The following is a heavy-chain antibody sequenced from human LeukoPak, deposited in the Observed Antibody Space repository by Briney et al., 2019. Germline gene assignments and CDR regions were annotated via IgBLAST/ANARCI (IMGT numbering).Heavy chain of an antibody. CDR2: ISGSGGST. CDR1: GFTFSSYA. CDR3: AKVVVGFSPYDSSGYYWSRFDY. J-gene: IGHJ4*02. D-gene: IGHD3-22*01. Sequence: GGSLRLSCAASGFTFSSYAMSWVRQAPGKGLEWVSAISGSGGSTYYADSVKGRFTISRDNSRNTLYLQMNSLRAEDTAVYYCAKVVVGFSPYDSSGYYWSRFDYWGQGTLVTVSS. V-gene: IGHV3-23*01.